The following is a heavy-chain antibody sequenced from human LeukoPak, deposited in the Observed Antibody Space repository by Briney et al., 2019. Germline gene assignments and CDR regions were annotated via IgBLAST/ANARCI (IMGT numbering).Heavy chain of an antibody. CDR1: GGSMSNDY. CDR3: ARRTRGLDY. Sequence: PSETLSLTCTVSGGSMSNDYWTWIRQPPGQGLEWIGYIYYIGSTYYNPSLKSRVTISLDTSKNQFSLKLSSVTAADTAVYYCARRTRGLDYWGQGTLVTVAS. J-gene: IGHJ4*02. V-gene: IGHV4-59*08. D-gene: IGHD3-10*01. CDR2: IYYIGST.